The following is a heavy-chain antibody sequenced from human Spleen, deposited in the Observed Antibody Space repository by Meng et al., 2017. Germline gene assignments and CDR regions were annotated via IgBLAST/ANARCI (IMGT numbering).Heavy chain of an antibody. CDR2: IYWDDDK. Sequence: QSPLKGSGPMQETPAQTQPPTRALCGVSPSTGGVGVRRIRQHRGKALEWIAAIYWDDDKGYSLSQKSRLTITQGTSKIQVVLRMTSMDPVDTATYDCAHRRYASSRRRFDYWGQGTLVTVSS. J-gene: IGHJ4*02. CDR1: GVSPSTGGVG. D-gene: IGHD3-22*01. V-gene: IGHV2-5*02. CDR3: AHRRYASSRRRFDY.